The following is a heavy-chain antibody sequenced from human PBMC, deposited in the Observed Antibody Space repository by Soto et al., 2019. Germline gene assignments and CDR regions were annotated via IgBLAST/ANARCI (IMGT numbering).Heavy chain of an antibody. D-gene: IGHD6-19*01. J-gene: IGHJ4*02. CDR1: GFSLSSTRMA. CDR3: AHIVVAGLGYYFYY. V-gene: IGHV2-5*02. CDR2: IYWDDDK. Sequence: QLTLKESGPTLVKPTQTLTLTCTFSGFSLSSTRMAVGWIRQPPGKALEWLALIYWDDDKRYSPFLKSRLTITKDTSKNQVVLTMSNMDPVDTARYYCAHIVVAGLGYYFYYWGQGTLVTVSS.